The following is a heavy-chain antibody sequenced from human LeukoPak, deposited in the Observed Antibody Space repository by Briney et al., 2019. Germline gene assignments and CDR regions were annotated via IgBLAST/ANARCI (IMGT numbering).Heavy chain of an antibody. CDR3: ARAYSRESGYDFVFEN. J-gene: IGHJ4*02. D-gene: IGHD5-12*01. CDR2: IRYDGSTK. V-gene: IGHV3-33*01. Sequence: SGGSLRLSCAASGFTFSNYGVHWVRQAPGKGLEWVAVIRYDGSTKYYADPVKGRFTISRDNSKNTVYLEMNSLRAEDTAVYYCARAYSRESGYDFVFENWGQGTLVSVSS. CDR1: GFTFSNYG.